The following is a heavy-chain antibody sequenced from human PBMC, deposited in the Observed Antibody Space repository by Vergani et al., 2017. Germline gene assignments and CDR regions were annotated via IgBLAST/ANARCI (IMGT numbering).Heavy chain of an antibody. D-gene: IGHD3-10*01. J-gene: IGHJ3*02. CDR3: VRDQVTMLRGSDALDI. CDR1: GFTFGYYA. CDR2: IRSKAYGQAT. V-gene: IGHV3-49*03. Sequence: EVQLVESGGDLVQPGRSLRLSCTASGFTFGYYAMDWFRQAPGQGLEWVGGIRSKAYGQATIYAASVKGRFTISRDDSKIIAYLQMNNLQTEDTAMYYCVRDQVTMLRGSDALDIGGQGTMVTVSS.